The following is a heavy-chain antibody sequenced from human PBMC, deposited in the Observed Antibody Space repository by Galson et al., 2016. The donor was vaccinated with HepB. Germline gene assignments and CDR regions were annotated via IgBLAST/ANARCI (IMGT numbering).Heavy chain of an antibody. D-gene: IGHD5/OR15-5a*01. CDR1: GGTFSSYA. CDR2: IIPMFGTA. Sequence: SVKVSCKASGGTFSSYAIIWVRQAPGQGLEWMGGIIPMFGTANYAQKFQGRVTITADESTSTAYMELSSLRSEDTAVYYCAREGGGYSVYEDYYCGMDVWGQGTTVTVSS. V-gene: IGHV1-69*13. CDR3: AREGGGYSVYEDYYCGMDV. J-gene: IGHJ6*02.